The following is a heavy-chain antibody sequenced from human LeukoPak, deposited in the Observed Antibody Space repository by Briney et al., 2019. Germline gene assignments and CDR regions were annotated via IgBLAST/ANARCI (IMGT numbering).Heavy chain of an antibody. V-gene: IGHV4-30-4*08. CDR3: ARLVENTYYYDSSEYYFDY. CDR2: IYYSGST. Sequence: SETLSLTCTVSGGSISSGDYYWSWIRQPPVKGLEWIGYIYYSGSTYYNPSLKSRVTISVDTSKNQFSLKLSSVTAADTAVYYCARLVENTYYYDSSEYYFDYWGQGTLVTVSS. J-gene: IGHJ4*02. CDR1: GGSISSGDYY. D-gene: IGHD3-22*01.